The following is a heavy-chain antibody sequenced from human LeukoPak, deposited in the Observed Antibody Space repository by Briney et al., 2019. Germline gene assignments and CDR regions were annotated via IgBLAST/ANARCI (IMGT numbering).Heavy chain of an antibody. CDR3: AADDASWVAPFDS. CDR2: LKTKLDGETT. J-gene: IGHJ4*02. V-gene: IGHV3-15*01. D-gene: IGHD5-12*01. Sequence: GGSLRLSCAASGFTFNYAWMHWVRQAPGKGLEWVARLKTKLDGETTDYAAPVKGRLTISRADSKKTVYLQMNSLKTDDTAVYSCAADDASWVAPFDSWGQGTLVTVSS. CDR1: GFTFNYAW.